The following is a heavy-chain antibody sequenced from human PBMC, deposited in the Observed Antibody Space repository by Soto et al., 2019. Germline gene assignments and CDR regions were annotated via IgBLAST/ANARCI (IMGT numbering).Heavy chain of an antibody. CDR3: AKGAPYDFWSGYSTNWFDP. CDR2: ISGSGGST. V-gene: IGHV3-23*01. Sequence: GGSLRLSCAASGFTFSSYAMSWVRQAPGKGLEWVSAISGSGGSTYYADSVKGRFTISRDNSKNTLYLQMNSLGAEDRAVYYWAKGAPYDFWSGYSTNWFDPWGQGTLVTVSS. J-gene: IGHJ5*02. D-gene: IGHD3-3*01. CDR1: GFTFSSYA.